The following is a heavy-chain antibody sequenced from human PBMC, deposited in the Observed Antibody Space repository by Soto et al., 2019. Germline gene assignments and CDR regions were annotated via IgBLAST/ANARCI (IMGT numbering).Heavy chain of an antibody. Sequence: EVQLVESGGGLVQPGGSLRLSCAASGFTFSSYAMHWVRQAPGKGLEYVSAISSNGGSTYYANSVKGRFTISRDNFKNTLYLQMGSLRAEDMAVYYCARSDSSSWPYFDYWGQGTLVTVSS. J-gene: IGHJ4*02. CDR1: GFTFSSYA. CDR3: ARSDSSSWPYFDY. CDR2: ISSNGGST. D-gene: IGHD6-13*01. V-gene: IGHV3-64*01.